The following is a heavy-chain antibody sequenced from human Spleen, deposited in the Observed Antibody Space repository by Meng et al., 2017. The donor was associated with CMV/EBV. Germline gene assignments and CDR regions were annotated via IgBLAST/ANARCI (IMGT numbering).Heavy chain of an antibody. V-gene: IGHV4-59*01. CDR3: ARDYCSRTSCYLIAFGV. CDR1: GGSINNYY. D-gene: IGHD2-2*01. Sequence: GSLRLSCTVSGGSINNYYWTWIRQPPGKGLEWIGDIYYSGTTNYNPSLKSRVTISVDTSKNQFSLKLNSVTAADTAIYYCARDYCSRTSCYLIAFGVWGQGTMVTVSS. J-gene: IGHJ3*01. CDR2: IYYSGTT.